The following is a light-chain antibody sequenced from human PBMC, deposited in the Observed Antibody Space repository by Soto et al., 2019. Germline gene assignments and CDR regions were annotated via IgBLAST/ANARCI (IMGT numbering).Light chain of an antibody. V-gene: IGLV2-14*01. Sequence: QSVLTQPASVSGSPGQSITISCTGTSSDVGAYNFVSWFQQHPGKAPKLMIYQVTNRPSGVSDRFSGSKSVNTASLTISGLQAEDEAHYYCSSATLNSTRVFGGGTKLTVL. CDR2: QVT. J-gene: IGLJ3*02. CDR3: SSATLNSTRV. CDR1: SSDVGAYNF.